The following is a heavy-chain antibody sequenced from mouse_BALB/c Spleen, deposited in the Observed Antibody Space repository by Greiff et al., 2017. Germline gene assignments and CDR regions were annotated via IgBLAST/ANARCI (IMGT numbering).Heavy chain of an antibody. D-gene: IGHD1-1*02. V-gene: IGHV7-1*02. J-gene: IGHJ2*01. CDR3: ARVSYGYFDY. CDR2: SRNKANDYTT. CDR1: GFTFSDFY. Sequence: DVMLVESGGGLVQPGGSLRLSCATSGFTFSDFYMEWVRQPPGKRLEWIAASRNKANDYTTEYSASVKGRFIVSRDTSQSILYLQMNALRAEDTAIYYCARVSYGYFDYWGQGTTLTVSS.